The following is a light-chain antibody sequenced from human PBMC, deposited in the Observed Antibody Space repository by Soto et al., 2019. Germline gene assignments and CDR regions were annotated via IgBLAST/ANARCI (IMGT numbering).Light chain of an antibody. CDR2: KVS. J-gene: IGKJ5*01. V-gene: IGKV2-30*02. CDR1: QSLVHSDGIAY. Sequence: EVVMTQSPLSLPVTLGQPASISCRSNQSLVHSDGIAYFSWFQQRPGRSPRRLIYKVSNRDSGVPARFSGSGLGSDFALNISRVEAEDVGVYYCMQGTHWPITFGQGTRLEIK. CDR3: MQGTHWPIT.